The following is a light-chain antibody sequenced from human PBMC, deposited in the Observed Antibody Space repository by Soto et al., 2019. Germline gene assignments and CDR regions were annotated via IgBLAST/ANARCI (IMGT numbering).Light chain of an antibody. J-gene: IGKJ4*01. CDR3: QQRSNWLT. Sequence: EMVMTQSASTLSVSPGERATLSCRASQSVSSNLAWYQVNPGQAPRLLIYGASTRATGIPARFSGSASGTEFTLTISSLKSEDFAVYDCQQRSNWLTFGGGTKVDIK. CDR1: QSVSSN. CDR2: GAS. V-gene: IGKV3-15*01.